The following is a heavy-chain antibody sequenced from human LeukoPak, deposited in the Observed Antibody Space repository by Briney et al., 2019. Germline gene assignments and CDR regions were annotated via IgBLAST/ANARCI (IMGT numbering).Heavy chain of an antibody. CDR2: IKQDGSEK. CDR3: ARDRSRGYYYYGMDV. V-gene: IGHV3-7*01. CDR1: GFTFSSYW. J-gene: IGHJ6*02. Sequence: SGGSLRLSCAASGFTFSSYWMSWVRQAPGKGLEWVANIKQDGSEKYYVDSVKGRFTISRDNAKNSLYLQMNSLRAEDTAVYYCARDRSRGYYYYGMDVWGQGTTVTVSS.